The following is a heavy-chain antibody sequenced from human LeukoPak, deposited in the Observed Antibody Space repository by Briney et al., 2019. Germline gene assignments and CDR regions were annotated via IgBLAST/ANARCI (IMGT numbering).Heavy chain of an antibody. CDR2: IRSKAYGGTT. V-gene: IGHV3-49*04. D-gene: IGHD3-3*01. CDR1: GFTFGDYA. J-gene: IGHJ6*03. CDR3: TSYDFWSGLYYYYYMDV. Sequence: PGGSLRLSCTASGFTFGDYAMSWVRQAPGKGLEWVGFIRSKAYGGTTEYAASVKGRFTISRDDSKSTAYLQMNSLKTEDTAVYYCTSYDFWSGLYYYYYMDVWGKGTTVTVSS.